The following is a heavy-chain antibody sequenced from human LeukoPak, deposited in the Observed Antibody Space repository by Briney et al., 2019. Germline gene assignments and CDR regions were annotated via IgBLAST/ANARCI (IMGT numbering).Heavy chain of an antibody. CDR3: ARDLAYDSSGYRILYYYGMDV. V-gene: IGHV1-69*04. D-gene: IGHD3-22*01. CDR1: GYTFTGYY. CDR2: IIPILGIA. Sequence: SVKVSCKASGYTFTGYYMHWVRQAPGQGLEWMGRIIPILGIANYAQKFQGRVTITADKSTSTAYMELSSLRSEDTAVYYCARDLAYDSSGYRILYYYGMDVWGQGTTVTVSS. J-gene: IGHJ6*02.